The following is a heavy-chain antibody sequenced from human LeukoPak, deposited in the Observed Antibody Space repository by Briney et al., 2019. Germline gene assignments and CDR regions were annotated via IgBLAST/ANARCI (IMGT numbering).Heavy chain of an antibody. CDR1: GGSISSYY. V-gene: IGHV4-4*07. CDR2: IYTSGST. CDR3: ARGRYYYDSSGYDAFDI. Sequence: TSETLSLTCTVSGGSISSYYWSWIRQPAGKGLEWIGRIYTSGSTNYNPSLKSRVTMSVDTSKNQFSLKLSSVTAADTAVYYCARGRYYYDSSGYDAFDIWGQGTMVTVSS. J-gene: IGHJ3*02. D-gene: IGHD3-22*01.